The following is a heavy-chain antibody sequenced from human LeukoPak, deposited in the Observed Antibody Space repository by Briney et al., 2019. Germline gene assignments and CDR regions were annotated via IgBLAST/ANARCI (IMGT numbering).Heavy chain of an antibody. J-gene: IGHJ4*02. Sequence: PGGSLRLSSAASGFTFSSYGMHWVRQAPGKGLEWVAVIWYDGSNKFYADSVKGRFTISRDNSKNTLYLQMNSLRAEDTAVYYCARDLGGDWALDYWGQGTLVTVSS. CDR3: ARDLGGDWALDY. CDR2: IWYDGSNK. V-gene: IGHV3-33*01. D-gene: IGHD2-21*02. CDR1: GFTFSSYG.